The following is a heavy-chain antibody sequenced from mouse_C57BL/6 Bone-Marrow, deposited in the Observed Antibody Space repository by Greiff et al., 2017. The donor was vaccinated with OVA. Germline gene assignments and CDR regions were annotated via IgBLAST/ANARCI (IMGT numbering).Heavy chain of an antibody. V-gene: IGHV1-9*01. Sequence: QVTLKVSGAELMKPGASVKLSCKATGYTFTGYWIEWVKQRPGHGLEWIGEILPGSGSTNYNEKFKGKATFTADTSSNTAYMQLSSLTTEDSAIYYCARRGLYGSRYWGQGTTLTVSS. CDR3: ARRGLYGSRY. CDR1: GYTFTGYW. J-gene: IGHJ2*01. CDR2: ILPGSGST. D-gene: IGHD1-1*01.